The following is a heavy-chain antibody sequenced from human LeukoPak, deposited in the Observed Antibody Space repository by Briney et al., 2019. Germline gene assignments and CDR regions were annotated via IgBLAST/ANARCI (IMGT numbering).Heavy chain of an antibody. CDR3: ARAGYSSSWPPWGGDY. J-gene: IGHJ4*02. D-gene: IGHD6-13*01. CDR2: IYSGGST. V-gene: IGHV3-66*01. CDR1: GFTVSSNY. Sequence: RAGGSLRLSCAASGFTVSSNYMSWVRQAPGKGLEWVSVIYSGGSTYYADSVKGRFTISRDNSKNTLYLQMNSLRAEDTAVYYCARAGYSSSWPPWGGDYWGQGTLVTVSS.